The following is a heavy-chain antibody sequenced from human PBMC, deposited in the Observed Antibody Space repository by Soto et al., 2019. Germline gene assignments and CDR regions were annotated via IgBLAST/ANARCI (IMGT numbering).Heavy chain of an antibody. CDR1: GFTFTRYS. CDR3: ARGSEDLTSNFDY. Sequence: GWSLRLSCAASGFTFTRYSMNWVRQAPGKGLEWVSSISSATNYIYYGDSMKGRFTISRDNAKNSLYLEMNSLRAEDTAVYYCARGSEDLTSNFDYWGQGTLVTVSS. CDR2: ISSATNYI. V-gene: IGHV3-21*06. J-gene: IGHJ4*02.